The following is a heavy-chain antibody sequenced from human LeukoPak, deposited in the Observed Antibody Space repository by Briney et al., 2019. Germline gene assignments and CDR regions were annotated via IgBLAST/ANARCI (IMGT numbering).Heavy chain of an antibody. Sequence: SETLSLTCAVYGGSFSGYYWSWIRQPPGKGLEWIGEINHSGSTNYNPSLKSRVTISVDTSKNQFSLKLSSVTAADTAVYYCARHVVSGWYYFDYWGQGTLVTVSS. D-gene: IGHD6-19*01. CDR2: INHSGST. CDR3: ARHVVSGWYYFDY. V-gene: IGHV4-34*01. CDR1: GGSFSGYY. J-gene: IGHJ4*02.